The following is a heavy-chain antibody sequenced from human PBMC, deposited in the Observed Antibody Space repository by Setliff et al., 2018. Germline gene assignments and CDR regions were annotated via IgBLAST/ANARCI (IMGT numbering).Heavy chain of an antibody. D-gene: IGHD1-26*01. J-gene: IGHJ3*02. CDR2: ITDSGRTT. V-gene: IGHV3-23*01. Sequence: GGSLRLSCAASGFTFSSYAMSWVRQAPGKEPEWVSTITDSGRTTYYGPSLRGRFTISRDNSRNTLYLQMNSLRAEDAAIYYCARRGGTSGARAFDIWGQGTVVTVSS. CDR1: GFTFSSYA. CDR3: ARRGGTSGARAFDI.